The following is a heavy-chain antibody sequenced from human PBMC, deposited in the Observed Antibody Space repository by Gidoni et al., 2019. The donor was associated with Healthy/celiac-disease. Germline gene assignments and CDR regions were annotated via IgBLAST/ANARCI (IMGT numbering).Heavy chain of an antibody. CDR1: GGSFSGYY. J-gene: IGHJ4*02. V-gene: IGHV4-34*01. CDR3: AREASYGSDY. CDR2: INHSGST. D-gene: IGHD5-18*01. Sequence: QVQLQQWGAGLWKPSGTLSLTCAVYGGSFSGYYWSWIRQPPGKGLEWIGEINHSGSTNYNPSLKSRVTISVDTSKNQFSPKLSSVTAADTAVYYCAREASYGSDYWGQGTLVTVSS.